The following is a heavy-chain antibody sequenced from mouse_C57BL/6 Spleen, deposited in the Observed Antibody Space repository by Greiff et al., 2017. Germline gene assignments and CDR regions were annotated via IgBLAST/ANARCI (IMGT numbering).Heavy chain of an antibody. Sequence: QVQLQQPGAELVKPGASVKLSCKASGYTFTSYWMQWVKQRPGQGLEWIGEIDPSDSYTNYNQKFKGKATLTVDTSSSTAYMQLSSLTSEDSAVYYGARGNFDYWGKGTTLTVSS. CDR3: ARGNFDY. V-gene: IGHV1-50*01. CDR1: GYTFTSYW. J-gene: IGHJ2*01. CDR2: IDPSDSYT.